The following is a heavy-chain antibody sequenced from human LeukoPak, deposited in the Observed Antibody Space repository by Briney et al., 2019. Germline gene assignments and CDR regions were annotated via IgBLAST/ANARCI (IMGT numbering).Heavy chain of an antibody. D-gene: IGHD3-22*01. CDR3: ARTYYYDSSETFDY. CDR2: IYHSGST. V-gene: IGHV4-30-2*01. Sequence: SETLSLTCAVSGGSISSGGYSWSWIRQPPGKGLEWIGYIYHSGSTYYNPSLKSRVTISVDRSKNQFSLKLRSVTAADTAVYYCARTYYYDSSETFDYWGQGTLVTVSS. CDR1: GGSISSGGYS. J-gene: IGHJ4*02.